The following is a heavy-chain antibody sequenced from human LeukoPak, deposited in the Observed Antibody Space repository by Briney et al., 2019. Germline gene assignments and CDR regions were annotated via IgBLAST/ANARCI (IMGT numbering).Heavy chain of an antibody. CDR1: GYTFTGYY. CDR2: INPNSGGT. CDR3: ARDEVLRYFDWLPSGAFDI. D-gene: IGHD3-9*01. J-gene: IGHJ3*02. V-gene: IGHV1-2*02. Sequence: GASVKVSCKASGYTFTGYYMHWVRQAPGQGLEWMGWINPNSGGTNYAQKFQGRVTMTRDTSISTAYMELSRLRSDDTAVYYCARDEVLRYFDWLPSGAFDIWGQGTMVTVSS.